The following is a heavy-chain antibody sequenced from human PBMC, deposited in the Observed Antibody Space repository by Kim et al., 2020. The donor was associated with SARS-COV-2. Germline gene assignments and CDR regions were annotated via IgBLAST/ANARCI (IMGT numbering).Heavy chain of an antibody. D-gene: IGHD3-3*01. Sequence: NPSLKSRVTISVDTSKNQFSLKLSSVTAADTAVYYCARGEGIFGSGRFDPWGQGTLVTVSS. J-gene: IGHJ5*02. CDR3: ARGEGIFGSGRFDP. V-gene: IGHV4-34*01.